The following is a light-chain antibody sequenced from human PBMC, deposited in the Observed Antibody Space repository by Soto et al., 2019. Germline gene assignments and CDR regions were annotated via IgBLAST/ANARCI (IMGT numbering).Light chain of an antibody. CDR3: SSYVGSNNWV. CDR2: DVK. CDR1: SSDIGSFNY. J-gene: IGLJ3*02. V-gene: IGLV2-8*01. Sequence: QSALTQPPSASGSPGQSVTISCTGTSSDIGSFNYVSWYQQQPGKAPKLTIYDVKKRPSGVPDRFSGSKSGNTASLTVSGLQAEDEADYYCSSYVGSNNWVFGGGTKVTVL.